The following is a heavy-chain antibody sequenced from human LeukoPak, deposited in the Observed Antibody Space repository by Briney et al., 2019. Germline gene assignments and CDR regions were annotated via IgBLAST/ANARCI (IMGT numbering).Heavy chain of an antibody. V-gene: IGHV3-48*01. CDR1: GFTFSSHS. D-gene: IGHD3-16*01. CDR2: ISSSSSTI. CDR3: ARDRLYGMDV. J-gene: IGHJ6*02. Sequence: GGSLRLSCAASGFTFSSHSMNWVRQAPGKGLEWVSYISSSSSTIYYADSVKGRFTISRDNAKNSLYLQMNSLRAEDTAVYYCARDRLYGMDVWGQGTTVTVSS.